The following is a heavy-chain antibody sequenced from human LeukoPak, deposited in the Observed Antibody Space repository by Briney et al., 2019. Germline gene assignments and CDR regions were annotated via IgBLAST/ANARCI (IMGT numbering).Heavy chain of an antibody. Sequence: GGSLRLSCAASGFTFSSYEMNWVRQAPGKGLEWVSYISSSGSIIYYADSVKGRFTISRDNAKNSLCLQMNSLRAEDTAVYYCARDGSGRVPEMSAPDYWGQGTLVTVSS. CDR2: ISSSGSII. V-gene: IGHV3-48*03. CDR1: GFTFSSYE. CDR3: ARDGSGRVPEMSAPDY. J-gene: IGHJ4*02. D-gene: IGHD3-10*01.